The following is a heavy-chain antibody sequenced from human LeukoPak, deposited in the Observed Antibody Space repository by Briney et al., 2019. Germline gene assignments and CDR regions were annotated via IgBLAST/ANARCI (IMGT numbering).Heavy chain of an antibody. J-gene: IGHJ6*02. CDR1: GFTFSSYG. Sequence: GGSLRLSCAASGFTFSSYGMHWVRQAPGKGLEWVAVIWYDGSNKYYADSVKGRFTISRDNSKNTLYLQMNSLRAEDTAVYYCARIGYSYGAYYYYYGMDVWGQGTTVTVSS. CDR3: ARIGYSYGAYYYYYGMDV. CDR2: IWYDGSNK. V-gene: IGHV3-33*01. D-gene: IGHD5-18*01.